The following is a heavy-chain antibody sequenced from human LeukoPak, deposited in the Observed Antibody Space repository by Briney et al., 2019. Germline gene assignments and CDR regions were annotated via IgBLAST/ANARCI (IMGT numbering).Heavy chain of an antibody. CDR3: ARSPRGNYFDS. D-gene: IGHD6-25*01. CDR1: GGSISSRDYS. CDR2: VYHGGTT. Sequence: SQTLSLTCAVSGGSISSRDYSWNWIRQPPGKGLEWIGSVYHGGTTYYNPSLKSRISISEDRSNNQFFLKLSSVTAADTAMYFCARSPRGNYFDSWGEGTLVTVSS. V-gene: IGHV4-30-2*01. J-gene: IGHJ4*02.